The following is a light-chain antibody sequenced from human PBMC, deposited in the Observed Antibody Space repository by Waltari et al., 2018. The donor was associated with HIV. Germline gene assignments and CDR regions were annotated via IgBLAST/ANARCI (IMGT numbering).Light chain of an antibody. CDR3: QECVSSSWT. CDR2: NSS. Sequence: ILLTQSPEILSSSPGARATLSCRADRFVSHNYLAWYQQRPDQAPRLLIYNSSSMAVGVPDRFSASGSGTDFTLTVSRLEPEDFAVYYCQECVSSSWTFGQGTRVEVK. J-gene: IGKJ1*01. V-gene: IGKV3-20*01. CDR1: RFVSHNY.